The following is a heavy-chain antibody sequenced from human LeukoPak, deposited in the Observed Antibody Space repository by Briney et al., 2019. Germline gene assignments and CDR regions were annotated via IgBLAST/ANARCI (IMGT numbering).Heavy chain of an antibody. CDR2: ISGSGDST. J-gene: IGHJ6*04. D-gene: IGHD3-10*02. Sequence: GGSLRLSCAASGFTFSSYAMSWVRQAPGKGLEWVSAISGSGDSTYYADSVKGRFTISRDNSKNTVYLQMNRLRAEDTAVYYCAELGITMIGGVWGKGTTVTISS. CDR1: GFTFSSYA. CDR3: AELGITMIGGV. V-gene: IGHV3-23*01.